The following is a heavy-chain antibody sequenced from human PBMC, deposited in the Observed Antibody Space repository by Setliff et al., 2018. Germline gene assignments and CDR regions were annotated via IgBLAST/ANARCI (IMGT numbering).Heavy chain of an antibody. CDR1: GGTFSTYA. CDR2: IISMFGTT. V-gene: IGHV1-69*05. CDR3: ARGDFYYYFYMDV. J-gene: IGHJ6*03. Sequence: SVKVSCKASGGTFSTYAISWVRQAPGQGLEWMRGIISMFGTTNYAQKFQGRVTITTDKSTSTAYMELSSLRSEDTAIYYCARGDFYYYFYMDVWGKGTTVTVSS.